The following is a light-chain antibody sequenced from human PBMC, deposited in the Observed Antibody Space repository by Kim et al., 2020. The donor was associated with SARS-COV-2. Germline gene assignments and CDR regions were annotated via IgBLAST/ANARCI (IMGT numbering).Light chain of an antibody. CDR2: AAS. CDR1: QDISTW. CDR3: QQSHSFPFT. J-gene: IGKJ5*01. V-gene: IGKV1D-12*01. Sequence: ASVGYRVTVTCRAGQDISTWLAWYQQKPGKAPELLIDAASNLRSGVPSRFSGSGSGADFTLTINTLQPEDFATYYCQQSHSFPFTFGQGTRLEIK.